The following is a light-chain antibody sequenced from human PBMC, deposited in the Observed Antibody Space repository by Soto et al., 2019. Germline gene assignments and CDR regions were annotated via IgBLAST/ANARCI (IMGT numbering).Light chain of an antibody. CDR2: GAS. Sequence: IVMTQPPSTLSVSPGGRAFLSCRASPSISSNLIWYQQKPGQAPRLLMYGASSRATGIPDRFSGSGSGTDFTLTISRLEPEDFVIYYCQQYGSSPWTFGQGTKVDIK. CDR1: PSISSN. CDR3: QQYGSSPWT. J-gene: IGKJ1*01. V-gene: IGKV3-20*01.